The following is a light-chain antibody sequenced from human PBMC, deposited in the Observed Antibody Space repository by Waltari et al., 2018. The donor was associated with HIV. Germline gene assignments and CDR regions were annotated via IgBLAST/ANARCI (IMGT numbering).Light chain of an antibody. V-gene: IGKV1-5*03. CDR1: RDINNW. CDR2: KVS. Sequence: DIQMTQSPSTLSASAGGRVIITCRASRDINNWLAWYQQKPGKAPRLLMYKVSILESGVPSRFSGRGSGTEFTLTINNLQPEDFATYYCHQYSNSSPYTFGPGTKL. CDR3: HQYSNSSPYT. J-gene: IGKJ2*01.